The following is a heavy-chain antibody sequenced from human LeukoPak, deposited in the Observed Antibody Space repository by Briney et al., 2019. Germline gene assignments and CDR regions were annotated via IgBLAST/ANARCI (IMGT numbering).Heavy chain of an antibody. CDR1: GFTVSSNY. Sequence: PGGSLRLSCAASGFTVSSNYMSWVRQAPGKGLEWVSVIYSGGSTYYADSVKGRFTISRDNSKNTLYLQMNSLRAEDTAVYYCAREGGLFRELLPNHWGQGTPVTVPS. CDR2: IYSGGST. CDR3: AREGGLFRELLPNH. D-gene: IGHD3-10*02. V-gene: IGHV3-66*01. J-gene: IGHJ5*02.